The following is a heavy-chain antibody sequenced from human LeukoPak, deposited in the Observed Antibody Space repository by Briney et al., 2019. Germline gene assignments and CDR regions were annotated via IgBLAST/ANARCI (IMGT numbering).Heavy chain of an antibody. D-gene: IGHD3-10*01. J-gene: IGHJ6*02. CDR3: ARRSGGLVIGDYYYGLDL. CDR2: ISYSGST. CDR1: GASISSYY. Sequence: SETLSLTCTVSGASISSYYWSWIRQPPGKGLEWIGYISYSGSTNYNPSLKRRVTISVDTSKTHFSLKLSSVTAADMAVYYCARRSGGLVIGDYYYGLDLWGQGTTVTVSS. V-gene: IGHV4-59*08.